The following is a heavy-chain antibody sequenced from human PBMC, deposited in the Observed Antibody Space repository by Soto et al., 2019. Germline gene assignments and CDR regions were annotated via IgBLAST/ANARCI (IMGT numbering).Heavy chain of an antibody. CDR1: GGSISSSSYY. V-gene: IGHV4-39*01. D-gene: IGHD5-12*01. J-gene: IGHJ4*02. CDR3: FIQGLIRGYSGYDWDFDY. Sequence: SETLSLTCTVSGGSISSSSYYWGWIRQPPGKGLEWIGSIYYSGSTYYNPSLKSRVTISVDTSKNQFSLKLSSVSAADTAVYYCFIQGLIRGYSGYDWDFDYWGQGTLVTVSS. CDR2: IYYSGST.